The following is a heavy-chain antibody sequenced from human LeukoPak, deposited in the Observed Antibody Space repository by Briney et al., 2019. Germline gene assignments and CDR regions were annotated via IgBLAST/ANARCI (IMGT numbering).Heavy chain of an antibody. CDR3: TRGPIQEWLYYGMDV. V-gene: IGHV3-49*04. CDR2: IRSKTNGWTT. CDR1: GFTFGDHA. D-gene: IGHD5-18*01. J-gene: IGHJ6*02. Sequence: GGSLRLSCTASGFTFGDHAMSWVRQAPGKGLEWVGFIRSKTNGWTTEYAASVKGRFTIPRDDSQSIAYLQMNSLKTEDTAVYYFTRGPIQEWLYYGMDVWGQGTTVTASS.